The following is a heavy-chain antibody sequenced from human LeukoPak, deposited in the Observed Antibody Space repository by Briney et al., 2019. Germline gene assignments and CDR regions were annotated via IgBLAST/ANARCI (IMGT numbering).Heavy chain of an antibody. J-gene: IGHJ6*03. CDR3: ARSPVQDYYYYYMDV. D-gene: IGHD1-1*01. Sequence: SETLSLTCAVYGGSFSGYYWSWIRQPPGKGLEWIGEINHSGSTNYNPSLKSRVTISVDTSKNQFSLKLSSVTAADTAVYYCARSPVQDYYYYYMDVWGKGTTVTISS. CDR1: GGSFSGYY. V-gene: IGHV4-34*01. CDR2: INHSGST.